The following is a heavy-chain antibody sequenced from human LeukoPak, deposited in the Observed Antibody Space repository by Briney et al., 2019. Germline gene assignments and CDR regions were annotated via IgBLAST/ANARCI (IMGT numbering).Heavy chain of an antibody. D-gene: IGHD2-15*01. V-gene: IGHV5-51*01. CDR2: TYPGDSNT. CDR1: GYSFTNNW. CDR3: VRSPACSSGTCYPNWFDP. Sequence: GESLKVSCKGSGYSFTNNWIGWVRQMPGKGLEWMGITYPGDSNTRYSPSFQGQVTISADKSISSAYLQWSSLKASDTAMYYCVRSPACSSGTCYPNWFDPWGQGTLVTVSS. J-gene: IGHJ5*02.